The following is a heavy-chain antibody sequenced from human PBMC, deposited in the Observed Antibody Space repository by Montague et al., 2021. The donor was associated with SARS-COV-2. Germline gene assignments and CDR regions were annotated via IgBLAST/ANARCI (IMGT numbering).Heavy chain of an antibody. Sequence: SETLSLTCTVSGATISSDYWSWIRQSPGKGLEWIGYMSYSGSATYNPSLESRVAISRDTSKNQFSLTLSPATAADTAIYYCARTSDPSNFDGTCYYGAFDVWGQGTTVTVSS. V-gene: IGHV4-59*01. J-gene: IGHJ3*01. CDR3: ARTSDPSNFDGTCYYGAFDV. D-gene: IGHD3-22*01. CDR2: MSYSGSA. CDR1: GATISSDY.